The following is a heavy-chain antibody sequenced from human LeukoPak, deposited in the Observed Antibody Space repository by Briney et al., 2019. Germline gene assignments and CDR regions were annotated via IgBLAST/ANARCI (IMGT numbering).Heavy chain of an antibody. Sequence: SQTLSLTCTVSGGSFSSGGYYWSWIRQHSGKGLEWIGYIFYSGTTYYNPSLKSRVIISVDASKNQFSLRLSSVTAADTAVYYCARDLGGLGKIDYWGQGTLVTVSS. CDR3: ARDLGGLGKIDY. V-gene: IGHV4-31*03. CDR1: GGSFSSGGYY. J-gene: IGHJ4*02. D-gene: IGHD7-27*01. CDR2: IFYSGTT.